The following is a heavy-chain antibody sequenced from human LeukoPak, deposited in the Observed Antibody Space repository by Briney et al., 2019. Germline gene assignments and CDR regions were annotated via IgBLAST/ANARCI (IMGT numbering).Heavy chain of an antibody. J-gene: IGHJ6*02. CDR1: GFTFSDCW. V-gene: IGHV3-7*01. D-gene: IGHD3-16*01. Sequence: PGGSLRLSCAASGFTFSDCWMSWVRQAPGKGLEWVANMNQDGSEINYVHSMKGRFTISRDNARNSLYLQMNSLRAEDTAVYYCARDGIVIGFGGQDVWGQGTTVTVS. CDR2: MNQDGSEI. CDR3: ARDGIVIGFGGQDV.